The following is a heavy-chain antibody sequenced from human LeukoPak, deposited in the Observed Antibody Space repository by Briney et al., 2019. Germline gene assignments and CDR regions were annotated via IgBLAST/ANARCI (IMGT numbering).Heavy chain of an antibody. CDR3: ARGPRITIFGVVIPRTRGLDY. J-gene: IGHJ4*02. CDR2: IYQSGNT. D-gene: IGHD3-3*01. CDR1: GGSISSSTYY. V-gene: IGHV4-39*07. Sequence: SETLSLTCTVSGGSISSSTYYWGWIRQPPGKGLEWIGSIYQSGNTYYNPSLKSRVTISVDTSKNQFSLKLSSVTAADTAVYYCARGPRITIFGVVIPRTRGLDYWGQGTLVTVSS.